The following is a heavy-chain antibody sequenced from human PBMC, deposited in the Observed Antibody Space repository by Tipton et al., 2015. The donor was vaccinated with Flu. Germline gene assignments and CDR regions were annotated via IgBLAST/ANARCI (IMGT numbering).Heavy chain of an antibody. D-gene: IGHD6-19*01. Sequence: TLSLTCIVSGDSIGSGDYYWTWIRQHPGKGLEWIGYIYYSGSTWYNPSLKSRLTISVDTSENRFSLKLSSVTAADTAVYYCARREGSSGWFGMDVWGQGTTVTVSS. CDR3: ARREGSSGWFGMDV. V-gene: IGHV4-31*03. CDR2: IYYSGST. CDR1: GDSIGSGDYY. J-gene: IGHJ6*02.